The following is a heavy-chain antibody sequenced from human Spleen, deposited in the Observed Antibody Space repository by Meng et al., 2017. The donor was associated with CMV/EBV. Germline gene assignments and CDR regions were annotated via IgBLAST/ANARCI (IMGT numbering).Heavy chain of an antibody. V-gene: IGHV4-39*01. CDR3: ARAPTPYSSSFDY. CDR1: DGSINYSNYY. D-gene: IGHD6-6*01. Sequence: SETLSLTCIVSDGSINYSNYYWGWVRQPPGKKLEFLGTVSYSGYTYYSTSLRSRLSISLDTSRNQFSLKLSSVTAADTAVYYCARAPTPYSSSFDYWGQGTLVTVSS. J-gene: IGHJ4*02. CDR2: VSYSGYT.